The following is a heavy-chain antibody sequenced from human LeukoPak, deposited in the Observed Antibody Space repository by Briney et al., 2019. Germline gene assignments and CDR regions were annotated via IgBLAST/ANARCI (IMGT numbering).Heavy chain of an antibody. CDR2: IYYSGST. Sequence: PSQTLSLTCTVSGGSISSGGYYWSWIRQHPGKGLEWIGYIYYSGSTYYNLSLKSRVTISVDTSKNQFSLKLSSVTAADTAVYYCAREIGEYYYDSSGYYFDYWGQGTLVTVSS. CDR1: GGSISSGGYY. V-gene: IGHV4-31*03. J-gene: IGHJ4*02. D-gene: IGHD3-22*01. CDR3: AREIGEYYYDSSGYYFDY.